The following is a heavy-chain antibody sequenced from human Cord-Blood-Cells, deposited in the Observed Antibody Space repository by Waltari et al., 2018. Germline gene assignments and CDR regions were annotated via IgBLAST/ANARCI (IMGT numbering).Heavy chain of an antibody. J-gene: IGHJ4*02. D-gene: IGHD6-19*01. CDR3: ARGAGAVAGADY. Sequence: QVQLVQSGAEVKKPGASVKVSCKASGYTFTSYDINWVRQATGQGLEWMGWMNPNSGNKGYPQKFQGRGNITRNTSISTAYMELSSLRAENTAVYYCARGAGAVAGADYWGQGTLVTVSS. CDR1: GYTFTSYD. CDR2: MNPNSGNK. V-gene: IGHV1-8*01.